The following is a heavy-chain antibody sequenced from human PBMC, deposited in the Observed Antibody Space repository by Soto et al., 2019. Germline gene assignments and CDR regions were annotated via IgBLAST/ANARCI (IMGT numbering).Heavy chain of an antibody. CDR3: AREPLP. V-gene: IGHV4-31*03. J-gene: IGHJ4*02. CDR1: GGSISSGGYY. CDR2: IYYSGST. Sequence: QVQLQESGPGLVKPSQTLSLTCTVSGGSISSGGYYWSWIRQHPGKGLEWIGYIYYSGSTYYNPSVXSXXTISVDTSKNQPPLKLSSVTAADTAVYSCAREPLPWGQGTPVTVSS.